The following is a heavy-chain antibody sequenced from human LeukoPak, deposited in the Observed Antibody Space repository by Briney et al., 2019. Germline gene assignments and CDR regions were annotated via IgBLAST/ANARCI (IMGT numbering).Heavy chain of an antibody. CDR3: ARVGVYDFCSGYYSTDYYFDY. CDR2: ISSSGSTI. J-gene: IGHJ4*02. D-gene: IGHD3-3*01. V-gene: IGHV3-11*01. Sequence: PGGSLRLSCAASGFTFSDYYMSWIRQAPGKGLEWVSYISSSGSTIYYADSVKGRFTISRDNAKNSLYLQMNSLRAEDTAVYYCARVGVYDFCSGYYSTDYYFDYWGQGTLVTVSS. CDR1: GFTFSDYY.